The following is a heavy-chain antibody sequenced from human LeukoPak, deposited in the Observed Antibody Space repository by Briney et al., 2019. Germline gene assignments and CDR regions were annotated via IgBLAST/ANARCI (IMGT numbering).Heavy chain of an antibody. CDR2: ISGSGGST. D-gene: IGHD3-3*01. J-gene: IGHJ2*01. CDR1: GFTFSSYA. V-gene: IGHV3-23*01. Sequence: GGSLRLSCAASGFTFSSYAMSWVRQTPGKGLECVSSISGSGGSTNYADSVTGRFTISRGNSNNTLYLQMNSLRADDTAVYYCAKDGLRFLEWYLGYFDLWGRGTLVTVSS. CDR3: AKDGLRFLEWYLGYFDL.